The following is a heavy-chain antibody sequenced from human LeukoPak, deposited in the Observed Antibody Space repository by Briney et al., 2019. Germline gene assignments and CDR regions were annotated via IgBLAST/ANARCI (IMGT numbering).Heavy chain of an antibody. CDR3: AVTDWDYDSSGYYEYFQH. V-gene: IGHV1-69*04. Sequence: ASVKVSCKASGGTFSTYVISWVRQAPGQGLEWMGRIIPTLGITNYAQKFQGRVTITADKSTSTVYMELSSLRSEDTALYYCAVTDWDYDSSGYYEYFQHWGQGTLVTVSS. J-gene: IGHJ1*01. D-gene: IGHD3-22*01. CDR2: IIPTLGIT. CDR1: GGTFSTYV.